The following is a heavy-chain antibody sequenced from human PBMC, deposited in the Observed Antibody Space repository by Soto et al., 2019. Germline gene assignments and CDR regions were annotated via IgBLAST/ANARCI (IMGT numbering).Heavy chain of an antibody. D-gene: IGHD5-12*01. CDR2: IYSGGST. J-gene: IGHJ4*02. CDR3: ARGAGDGYNGGVDY. V-gene: IGHV3-53*01. CDR1: GFTVSSNY. Sequence: EVQLVESGGGLIQPGGSLRLSCAASGFTVSSNYMSWVRQAPGKGLEWVSVIYSGGSTYYADSVKGRFTISRDNSKNTLYLQMNSLRAEDAAVYYCARGAGDGYNGGVDYWGQGTLVTVSS.